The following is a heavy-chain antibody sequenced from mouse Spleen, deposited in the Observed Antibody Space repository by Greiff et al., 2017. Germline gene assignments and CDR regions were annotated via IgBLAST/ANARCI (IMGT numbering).Heavy chain of an antibody. D-gene: IGHD1-1*01. V-gene: IGHV1-54*01. CDR3: ARGYYYDGSHKGFAY. CDR1: GYTFSSYW. CDR2: INPGSGGT. Sequence: QVQLQQSGAELMKPGASVKISCKATGYTFSSYWIEWVKQRPGQGLEWIGVINPGSGGTNYNEKFKGKATLTADNSSSTAYMQLSSLTSEDSAVYFGARGYYYDGSHKGFAYWGQGTLVTVSA. J-gene: IGHJ3*01.